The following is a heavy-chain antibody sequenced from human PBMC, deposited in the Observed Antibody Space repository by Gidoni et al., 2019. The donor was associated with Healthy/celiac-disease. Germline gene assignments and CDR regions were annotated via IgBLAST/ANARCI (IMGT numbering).Heavy chain of an antibody. D-gene: IGHD2-15*01. V-gene: IGHV1-24*01. CDR3: AHTLGGSWGRGWFDP. CDR2: FDPEDGET. J-gene: IGHJ5*02. Sequence: QVQLVQSRAEVTKPGASVKVSCKVSGYTLTELSMHWVRQAPGKGLEWMGSFDPEDGETIYAQKFQGRVTMTEDTSTDTAYMELSSLRSEDTAVYYCAHTLGGSWGRGWFDPWGQGTLVTVSS. CDR1: GYTLTELS.